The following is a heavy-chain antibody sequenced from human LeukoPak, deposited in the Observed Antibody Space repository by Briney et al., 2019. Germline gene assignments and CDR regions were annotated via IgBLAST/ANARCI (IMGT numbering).Heavy chain of an antibody. Sequence: ASVKVSCKASGGTFSSYAISWVRQAPGQGLEWMGRIIPILGIANYAQKFQGRVTITADESTSTAYMELSSLRSEDTAVYYCARGDFWSGYSLGLKPYYFDYWGQGTLVTVSS. CDR2: IIPILGIA. V-gene: IGHV1-69*04. D-gene: IGHD3-3*01. CDR1: GGTFSSYA. CDR3: ARGDFWSGYSLGLKPYYFDY. J-gene: IGHJ4*02.